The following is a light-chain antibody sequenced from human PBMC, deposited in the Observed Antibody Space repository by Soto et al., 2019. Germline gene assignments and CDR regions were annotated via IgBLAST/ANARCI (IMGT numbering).Light chain of an antibody. Sequence: QSVLTQPPSVSGARGQRVSISCTGSNSNIGAGYDVHGYQQLPGTAPKLLIYGNINRPSGVPDRFSGSKSGASAFLVITGLQAEDEADYYCQSYDSSLSGSKVFGGGTKVTVL. V-gene: IGLV1-40*01. CDR3: QSYDSSLSGSKV. CDR2: GNI. J-gene: IGLJ3*02. CDR1: NSNIGAGYD.